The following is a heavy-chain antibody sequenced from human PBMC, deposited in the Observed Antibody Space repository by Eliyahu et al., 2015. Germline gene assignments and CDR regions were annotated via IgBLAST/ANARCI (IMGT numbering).Heavy chain of an antibody. V-gene: IGHV3-23*01. CDR1: GXXFSGYA. CDR2: ISSGRVTT. CDR3: ARGLRWELPLGY. J-gene: IGHJ4*02. Sequence: EVQLLESGAGLVQPGGSLXLSCXASGXXFSGYAMXWVRQAPGKGLEWVSAISSGRVTTYYADSVKGRFTISRDNSKNTLYLQMNSLRVEDTAVYYCARGLRWELPLGYWGQGTLVTVSS. D-gene: IGHD2-15*01.